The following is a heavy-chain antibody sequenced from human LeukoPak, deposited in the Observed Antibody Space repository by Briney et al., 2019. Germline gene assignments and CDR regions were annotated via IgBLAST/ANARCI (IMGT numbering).Heavy chain of an antibody. CDR3: ATTSDDSSGYYNY. Sequence: PSQTLSLTCTVSGGSISSGDYYWSWIRQPPGKGLEWIVYIYYSGSTYYNPSLKSRVTISVDTSKNQFSLKLSSVTAADTAVYYCATTSDDSSGYYNYWGQGTLVTVSS. V-gene: IGHV4-30-4*01. CDR1: GGSISSGDYY. CDR2: IYYSGST. J-gene: IGHJ4*02. D-gene: IGHD3-22*01.